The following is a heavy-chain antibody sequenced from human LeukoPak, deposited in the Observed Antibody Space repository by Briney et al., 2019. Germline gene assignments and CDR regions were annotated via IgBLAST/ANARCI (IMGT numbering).Heavy chain of an antibody. CDR2: MNPNSGNT. CDR1: GYTFTSYG. CDR3: ARGQPAKWFGELSIYLDHDY. J-gene: IGHJ4*02. Sequence: GASVKVSCKASGYTFTSYGISWVRQATGQGLEWMGWMNPNSGNTGYAQKFQGRVTMTRNTSISTAYMELSSLRSEDTAVYYCARGQPAKWFGELSIYLDHDYWGQGTLVTVSS. V-gene: IGHV1-8*02. D-gene: IGHD3-10*01.